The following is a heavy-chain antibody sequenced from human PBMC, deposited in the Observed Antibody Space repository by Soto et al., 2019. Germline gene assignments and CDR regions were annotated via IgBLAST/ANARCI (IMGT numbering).Heavy chain of an antibody. D-gene: IGHD2-21*02. Sequence: GGSLRLSCAASGFTFNAYAMNWVRQVPGKGLEWVASISGGGGSTYYADSVKGRFTISRDTSKNTLYLQMNSLSAEDTAVYYCAKGFIVVVTAIRPDDNFDVWGQGTMVTVSS. CDR3: AKGFIVVVTAIRPDDNFDV. CDR1: GFTFNAYA. CDR2: ISGGGGST. V-gene: IGHV3-23*01. J-gene: IGHJ3*01.